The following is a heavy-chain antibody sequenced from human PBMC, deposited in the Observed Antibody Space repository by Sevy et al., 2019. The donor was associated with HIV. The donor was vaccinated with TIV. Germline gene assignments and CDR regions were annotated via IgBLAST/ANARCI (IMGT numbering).Heavy chain of an antibody. D-gene: IGHD6-19*01. V-gene: IGHV3-30*18. CDR2: ISYDGSNK. Sequence: GGSLRLSCGASGFTFGTYGMHWVRQAPGKGLEWVALISYDGSNKYYADSVKGRFTISRDNSKNTLFLQITSLRAEDTAVYYCANQQWLVNGGMDVWGQGTTVTVSS. CDR3: ANQQWLVNGGMDV. CDR1: GFTFGTYG. J-gene: IGHJ6*02.